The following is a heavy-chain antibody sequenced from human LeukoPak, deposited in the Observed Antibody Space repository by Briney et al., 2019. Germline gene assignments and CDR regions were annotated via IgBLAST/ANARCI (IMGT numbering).Heavy chain of an antibody. V-gene: IGHV1-24*01. J-gene: IGHJ6*03. D-gene: IGHD1-1*01. CDR1: GYTFSSYY. CDR3: ARGSSGRNDYYYYYMDV. CDR2: FDPEDGET. Sequence: ASVKVSCKASGYTFSSYYMHWVRQAPGQGLEWMGGFDPEDGETIYAQKFQGRVTMTEDTSTDTAYMELSSLRSEDTAVYYCARGSSGRNDYYYYYMDVWGKGTTVTVSS.